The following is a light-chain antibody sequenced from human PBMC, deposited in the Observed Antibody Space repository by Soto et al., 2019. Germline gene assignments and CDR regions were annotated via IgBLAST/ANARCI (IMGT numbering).Light chain of an antibody. CDR1: QSISSW. CDR3: QQYNSYPWT. V-gene: IGKV1-5*01. J-gene: IGKJ1*01. Sequence: DIQMTQSPSTLSASVGDRVTITCRASQSISSWLDWYQQKPGKAPKLLIYDASSLESGVPSGFSGSGSGTEFSLTISSLQPDDFATYYCQQYNSYPWTFGQGTKVEIK. CDR2: DAS.